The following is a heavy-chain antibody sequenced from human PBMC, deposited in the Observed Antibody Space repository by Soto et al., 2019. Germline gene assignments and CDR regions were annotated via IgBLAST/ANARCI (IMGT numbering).Heavy chain of an antibody. D-gene: IGHD6-19*01. CDR3: ATEPQYDSSGWIDY. J-gene: IGHJ4*02. CDR2: ISAYNGNT. Sequence: QVQLVQSGAEVKKPGASVKVSCKASGYTFTSYGISWVRQAPGQGLEWMGWISAYNGNTNYAQKLQGIVTMTTDTTTSTPDMRLGSLRSDDTDVDYCATEPQYDSSGWIDYWGQGTLVTVS. CDR1: GYTFTSYG. V-gene: IGHV1-18*01.